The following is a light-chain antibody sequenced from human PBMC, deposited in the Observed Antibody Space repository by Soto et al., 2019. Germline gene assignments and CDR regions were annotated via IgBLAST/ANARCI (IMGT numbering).Light chain of an antibody. CDR3: QQYNKWPRT. Sequence: EIVMTQSPATLSVSPGESATLSCRASQSISFYLAWYQQRPGQAPRLLIYGASTRAAGIPARFSGSGAGTEFALTISSLQSEDFAVYYCQQYNKWPRTFGQGTKVDI. V-gene: IGKV3-15*01. CDR2: GAS. CDR1: QSISFY. J-gene: IGKJ1*01.